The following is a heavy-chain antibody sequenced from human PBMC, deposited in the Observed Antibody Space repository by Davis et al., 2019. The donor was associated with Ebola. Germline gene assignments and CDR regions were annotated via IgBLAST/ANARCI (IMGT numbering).Heavy chain of an antibody. D-gene: IGHD4-17*01. CDR2: ISAYNGDT. J-gene: IGHJ6*02. CDR1: GYTFTTYI. Sequence: AASVKVSCKASGYTFTTYIISWVRQAPGQGLEWMGWISAYNGDTNYAQKFQGRVTMTTDASTSTAYMELRSLRSDDTAVYYCARKYGDYDYYYYGMDVWGQGTTVTVS. CDR3: ARKYGDYDYYYYGMDV. V-gene: IGHV1-18*01.